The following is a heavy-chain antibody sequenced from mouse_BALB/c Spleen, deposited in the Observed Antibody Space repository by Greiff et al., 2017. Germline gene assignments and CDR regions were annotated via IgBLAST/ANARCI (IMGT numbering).Heavy chain of an antibody. Sequence: EVNVVESGGGLVKPGGSLKLSCAASGFTFSSYAMSWVRQTPEKRLEWVATISSGGSYTYYPDSVKGRFTISRDNAKNTLYLQMSSLRSEDTAMYYCARHGVLGSDWYFDVWGAGTTVTVSS. CDR3: ARHGVLGSDWYFDV. V-gene: IGHV5-9-3*01. CDR1: GFTFSSYA. CDR2: ISSGGSYT. J-gene: IGHJ1*01.